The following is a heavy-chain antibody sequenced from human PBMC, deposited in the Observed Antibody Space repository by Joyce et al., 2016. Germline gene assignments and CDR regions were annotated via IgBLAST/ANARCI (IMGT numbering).Heavy chain of an antibody. CDR2: ITNSGAT. D-gene: IGHD6-19*01. CDR1: SGPFSGFF. Sequence: QVQLQQWGAGLLKTSETLSLTCDVYSGPFSGFFWSWVRQPPGKGLEWIGDITNSGATHYNPSLKSRLTMSVDTSRKEFSLKLSSVTVADTAIYYCARSQWLAPLMYWGQGTPVTVSS. V-gene: IGHV4-34*02. J-gene: IGHJ4*02. CDR3: ARSQWLAPLMY.